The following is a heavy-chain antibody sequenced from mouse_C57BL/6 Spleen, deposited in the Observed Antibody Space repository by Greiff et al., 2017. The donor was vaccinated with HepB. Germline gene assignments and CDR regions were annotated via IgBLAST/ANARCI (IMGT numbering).Heavy chain of an antibody. CDR3: ARSAVTTVVAYHAMDY. CDR2: IYPGDGDT. CDR1: GYAFSSSW. J-gene: IGHJ4*01. Sequence: QVQLQQSGPELVKPGASVKISCKASGYAFSSSWMNWVKQRPGKGLEWIGRIYPGDGDTNYNGKFKGKATLTADKSSSTAYMQLSSLTSEDSAVYFCARSAVTTVVAYHAMDYWGQGTSVTVSS. D-gene: IGHD1-1*01. V-gene: IGHV1-82*01.